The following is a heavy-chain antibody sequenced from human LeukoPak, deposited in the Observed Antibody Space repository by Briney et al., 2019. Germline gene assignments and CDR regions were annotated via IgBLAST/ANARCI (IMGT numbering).Heavy chain of an antibody. V-gene: IGHV3-15*01. CDR2: IKSKTDGGTT. D-gene: IGHD6-19*01. CDR3: TTDSGPAGYSSGWYDY. Sequence: KTGGSLRLSCAASGFTFSNAWMSWVRQAPGKGLEWVGRIKSKTDGGTTDYAEPVKGRFTISREDSKNTLYLQMNSLKTEDTAVYYCTTDSGPAGYSSGWYDYWGQGTLVTVSS. CDR1: GFTFSNAW. J-gene: IGHJ4*02.